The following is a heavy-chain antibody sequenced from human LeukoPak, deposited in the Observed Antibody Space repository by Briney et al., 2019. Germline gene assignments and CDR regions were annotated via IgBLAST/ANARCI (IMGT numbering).Heavy chain of an antibody. D-gene: IGHD4-17*01. J-gene: IGHJ4*02. CDR2: IYYSGST. Sequence: SQTLSLTCTVSGGSISSGDYYWSWIRQPPGKGLEWIGYIYYSGSTYYNPSLKSRVTISVDTSKNQFSLKLSSVTAADTAVHYCARGVTTVTTFFDYWGQGTLVTVSS. V-gene: IGHV4-30-4*01. CDR3: ARGVTTVTTFFDY. CDR1: GGSISSGDYY.